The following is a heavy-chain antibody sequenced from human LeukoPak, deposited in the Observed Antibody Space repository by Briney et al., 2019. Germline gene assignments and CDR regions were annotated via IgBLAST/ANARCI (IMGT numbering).Heavy chain of an antibody. V-gene: IGHV4-39*07. J-gene: IGHJ3*02. Sequence: MSSETLSLTCTVSGGSISTSSYYWGWVRQPPGKGLEWIGNIFYSGSTYYSPSLKSRVTISLDTSRNQFSLKLNSVTAADTAVYYCARIPGIVAAGTSPNSFDMWGQGTMVTVSS. D-gene: IGHD6-13*01. CDR3: ARIPGIVAAGTSPNSFDM. CDR2: IFYSGST. CDR1: GGSISTSSYY.